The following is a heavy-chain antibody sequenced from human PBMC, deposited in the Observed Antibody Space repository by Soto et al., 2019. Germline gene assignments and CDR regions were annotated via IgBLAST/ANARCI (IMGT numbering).Heavy chain of an antibody. CDR2: ISGSGGST. CDR1: GFTFSSYA. V-gene: IGHV3-23*01. CDR3: ARRSSGWYLDY. D-gene: IGHD6-19*01. Sequence: EVQLLESGGGLVQPGGSLRLSCAASGFTFSSYAMNWVRQAPGKGLEWVSVISGSGGSTYYADSVKGRFTISRDNSKSTLYLQMNSLRAEDTAVYYCARRSSGWYLDYWGQGTLVTVSS. J-gene: IGHJ4*02.